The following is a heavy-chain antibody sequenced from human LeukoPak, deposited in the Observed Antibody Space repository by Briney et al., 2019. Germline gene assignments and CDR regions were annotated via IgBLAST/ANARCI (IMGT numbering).Heavy chain of an antibody. CDR1: GGSVSSGSYY. CDR3: ARVGSSSWYSHKTPFDY. J-gene: IGHJ4*02. CDR2: IYYSGGT. Sequence: SETLSLTCTVSGGSVSSGSYYWSWIRQPPGKGLEWIGYIYYSGGTNYNPSLKSRVTISVDTSKNQFSLKLSSVTAADTAVYYCARVGSSSWYSHKTPFDYWGQGTLVTASS. D-gene: IGHD6-13*01. V-gene: IGHV4-61*01.